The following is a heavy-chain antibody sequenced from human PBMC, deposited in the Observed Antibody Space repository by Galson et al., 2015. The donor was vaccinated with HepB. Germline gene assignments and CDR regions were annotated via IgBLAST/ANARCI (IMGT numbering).Heavy chain of an antibody. V-gene: IGHV3-20*01. Sequence: SLRLSCAASGFTFGDYCMNWVRQAPGKGLEWVSGSNWNGGSTVYAYSVKGRFTISRDNAKKSLYLQMNSLRAEDKALDNCARDPTGYSSGYWYFDLSGRTTVVTASS. D-gene: IGHD5-18*01. J-gene: IGHJ2*01. CDR3: ARDPTGYSSGYWYFDL. CDR1: GFTFGDYC. CDR2: SNWNGGST.